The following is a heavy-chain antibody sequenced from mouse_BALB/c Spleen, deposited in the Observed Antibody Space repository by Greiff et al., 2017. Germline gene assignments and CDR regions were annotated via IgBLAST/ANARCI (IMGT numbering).Heavy chain of an antibody. CDR3: TRGDGNYGYAMDY. CDR2: IRLKSNNYAT. J-gene: IGHJ4*01. D-gene: IGHD2-1*01. CDR1: GFTFSNYW. Sequence: EVQVVESGGGLVQPGGSMKLSCVASGFTFSNYWMNWVRQSPEKGLEWVAEIRLKSNNYATHYAESVKGRFTISRDDSKSSVYLQMNNLRAEDTGIYYCTRGDGNYGYAMDYWGQGTSVTVSS. V-gene: IGHV6-6*02.